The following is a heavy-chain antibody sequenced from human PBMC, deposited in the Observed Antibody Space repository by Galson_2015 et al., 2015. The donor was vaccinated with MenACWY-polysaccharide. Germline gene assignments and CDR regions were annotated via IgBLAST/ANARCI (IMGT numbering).Heavy chain of an antibody. D-gene: IGHD6-13*01. Sequence: SLRLSCAASGFTVTDARMNWVRQAPGKGLEWVARIKSKTEGGTTDYAAPVEGRFTISRDESKNTLFLQMNSLKTEDTAVYYCATREFTGDGSSWYYWYFDLWGRGTLVTVSS. CDR2: IKSKTEGGTT. CDR3: ATREFTGDGSSWYYWYFDL. J-gene: IGHJ2*01. CDR1: GFTVTDAR. V-gene: IGHV3-15*05.